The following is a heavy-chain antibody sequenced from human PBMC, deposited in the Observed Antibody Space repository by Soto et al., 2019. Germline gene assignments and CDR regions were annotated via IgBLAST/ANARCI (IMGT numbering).Heavy chain of an antibody. CDR3: ATKEGFAY. CDR1: AFTFSSET. J-gene: IGHJ4*02. CDR2: ISKNVEST. V-gene: IGHV3-64*07. Sequence: EVQLLESGGGLVQPGGSLRLSCAASAFTFSSETMFWVRQAPGKRLEHISAISKNVESTYYADSVKGRVTISRANSKNTLYLQLGSLRAEDRAVYYCATKEGFAYWGQGTLVTVSS. D-gene: IGHD1-1*01.